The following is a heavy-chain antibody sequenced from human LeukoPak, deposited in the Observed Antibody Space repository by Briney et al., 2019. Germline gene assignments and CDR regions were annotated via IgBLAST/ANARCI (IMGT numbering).Heavy chain of an antibody. CDR1: GGSISSYY. CDR3: ARDRGRIQLWSSTIGGYYYGMDV. D-gene: IGHD5-18*01. J-gene: IGHJ6*02. V-gene: IGHV4-59*01. Sequence: SETLSLTCTVSGGSISSYYWSWIRQPPGKXLEWIGYIYYSGXXXYNPSLKSRVTISVDTSKNQFSLKLSSVTAADTAVYYCARDRGRIQLWSSTIGGYYYGMDVWGQGTTVTVSS. CDR2: IYYSGXX.